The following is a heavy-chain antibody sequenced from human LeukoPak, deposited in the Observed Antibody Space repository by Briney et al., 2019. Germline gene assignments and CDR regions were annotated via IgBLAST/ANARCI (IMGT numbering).Heavy chain of an antibody. J-gene: IGHJ4*02. D-gene: IGHD4-23*01. V-gene: IGHV3-21*01. CDR3: ARDTAKYYGGNPLDY. Sequence: GGSLRLSRAASGFTFSSYSMNWVRQAPGKGLEWVSSISSSSSYIYYAGSVKGRFTISRDNAKNSLYLQMNSLRAEDTAVYYCARDTAKYYGGNPLDYWGQGTLVTVSS. CDR2: ISSSSSYI. CDR1: GFTFSSYS.